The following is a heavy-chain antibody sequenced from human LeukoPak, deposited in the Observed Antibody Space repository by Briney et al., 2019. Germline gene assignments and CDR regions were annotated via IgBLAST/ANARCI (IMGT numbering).Heavy chain of an antibody. J-gene: IGHJ1*01. CDR2: VNGGGSSA. CDR3: AKVVSYSSGWFFHH. Sequence: GVSLRLSCAASGLTFISNAMSWVRQAPGKGLEWVSSVNGGGSSAYYADSVKGRFTISRDNSKDTLFLQMSTLRVEDTAVYYCAKVVSYSSGWFFHHWGQGTLVTVSS. V-gene: IGHV3-23*01. D-gene: IGHD6-19*01. CDR1: GLTFISNA.